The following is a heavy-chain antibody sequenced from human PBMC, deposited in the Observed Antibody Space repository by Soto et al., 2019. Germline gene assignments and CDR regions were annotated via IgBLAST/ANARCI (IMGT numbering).Heavy chain of an antibody. V-gene: IGHV3-30-3*01. CDR1: GFTFSSYA. J-gene: IGHJ4*02. CDR2: ISYDGSNK. CDR3: ARGHSSGFSSDY. Sequence: QVQLVESGGGVVQPGRSLRLSCAASGFTFSSYAIHWVRQAPGKGLEWVAVISYDGSNKYYADSVKGRFTISRDNSKNTLYLQMNSLRAEDTAVYYCARGHSSGFSSDYWGQGTLVTVSS. D-gene: IGHD3-22*01.